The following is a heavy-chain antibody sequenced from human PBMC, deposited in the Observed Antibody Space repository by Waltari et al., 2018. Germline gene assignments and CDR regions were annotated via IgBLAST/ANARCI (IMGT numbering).Heavy chain of an antibody. Sequence: QLLESGGGVVQRGGSLRVACTASGIPFSPYAMAWVRQGLGQGLEWVSTISGSGNDTYYADAVKCRFTISRDNSKNTVFLQMNMLRVEDTANYYCAKALGIMGFDCWGQGTLVAVAS. CDR2: ISGSGNDT. CDR3: AKALGIMGFDC. V-gene: IGHV3-23*01. CDR1: GIPFSPYA. D-gene: IGHD3-16*01. J-gene: IGHJ4*02.